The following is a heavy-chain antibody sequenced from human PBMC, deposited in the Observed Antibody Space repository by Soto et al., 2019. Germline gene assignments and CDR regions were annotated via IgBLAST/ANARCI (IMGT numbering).Heavy chain of an antibody. J-gene: IGHJ6*02. CDR3: AKDQDCSGGSCYHYYYYGMDV. CDR1: GFTFSSYA. D-gene: IGHD2-15*01. V-gene: IGHV3-23*01. CDR2: ISGSGGST. Sequence: GGSLRLSCAASGFTFSSYAMSWVRQAPGKGLEWVSAISGSGGSTYYADSVKGRFTISRDNSKNTLYLQMNSLGAEDTAVYYCAKDQDCSGGSCYHYYYYGMDVWGQGTTVTVSS.